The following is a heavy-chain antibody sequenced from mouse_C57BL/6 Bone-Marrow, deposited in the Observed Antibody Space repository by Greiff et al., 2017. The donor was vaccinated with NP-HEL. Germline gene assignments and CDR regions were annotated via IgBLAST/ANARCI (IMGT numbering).Heavy chain of an antibody. J-gene: IGHJ4*01. CDR2: IDPSDSYT. D-gene: IGHD1-1*01. CDR3: ARDRLYGSYYAMDY. CDR1: GYTFTSYW. V-gene: IGHV1-59*01. Sequence: QVQLQQPGAELVRPGTSVKLSCKASGYTFTSYWMHWVKQRPGQGLEWIGVIDPSDSYTNYNQKFKGKATLTVATSSSPAYMQLSSLTSEDSAVYYCARDRLYGSYYAMDYWGQGTSVTVSS.